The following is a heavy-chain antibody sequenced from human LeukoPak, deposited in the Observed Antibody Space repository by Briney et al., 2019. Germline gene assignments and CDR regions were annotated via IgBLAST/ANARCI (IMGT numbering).Heavy chain of an antibody. CDR1: GFTFRDYS. Sequence: PGGSLRLSCAASGFTFRDYSMNWVRQAPGKGLEWISYIGIDSGNTNYADSVKGRFNISGDKAKNSLYLQMNSLRVEDTAVYYCARDYKYAFDNWGQGTLVTVSS. CDR3: ARDYKYAFDN. D-gene: IGHD5-24*01. CDR2: IGIDSGNT. V-gene: IGHV3-48*01. J-gene: IGHJ4*02.